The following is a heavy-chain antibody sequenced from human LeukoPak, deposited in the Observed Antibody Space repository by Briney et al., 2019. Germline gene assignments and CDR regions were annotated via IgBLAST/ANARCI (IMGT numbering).Heavy chain of an antibody. V-gene: IGHV4-39*07. J-gene: IGHJ5*02. D-gene: IGHD2-15*01. CDR3: ARDLGYCSGGSCYRGFDP. CDR1: GGSISSSSYY. CDR2: IYYSGST. Sequence: PSETLSLTCTVSGGSISSSSYYWGWIRQPPGKGLEWIGSIYYSGSTNYNPSLKSRVTISVDTSKNQFSLKLSSVTAADTAVYYCARDLGYCSGGSCYRGFDPWGQGTLVTVSS.